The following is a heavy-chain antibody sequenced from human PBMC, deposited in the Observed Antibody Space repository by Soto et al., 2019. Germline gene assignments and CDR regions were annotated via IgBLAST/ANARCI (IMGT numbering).Heavy chain of an antibody. CDR3: AREGVWGGGWYVY. D-gene: IGHD6-19*01. CDR1: GFNFRSYA. J-gene: IGHJ4*02. Sequence: QLQLVESGGGVVQPGRSLRLSCAGSGFNFRSYAMHWVRQAPGRGLEWVAVMSSDENSQYFADSVKGRLSLSRDNSKNTLYLQMNSLGGADTAIYYCAREGVWGGGWYVYWGQGTLVTVSS. V-gene: IGHV3-30-3*01. CDR2: MSSDENSQ.